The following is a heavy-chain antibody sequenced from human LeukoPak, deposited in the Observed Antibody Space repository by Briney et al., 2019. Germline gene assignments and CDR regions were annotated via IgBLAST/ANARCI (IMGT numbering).Heavy chain of an antibody. CDR3: ARQYYDRTGYYYFDN. CDR1: GDAITGSSYY. J-gene: IGHJ4*02. D-gene: IGHD3-22*01. Sequence: PSETLSLTCTVSGDAITGSSYYWGWIRQPPGKGLEWIESMYYSGSTFSNPSLRSRVNMSADTSKNQFSLKLSSVTAADTAVYYCARQYYDRTGYYYFDNWSQGTQVTVSS. CDR2: MYYSGST. V-gene: IGHV4-39*01.